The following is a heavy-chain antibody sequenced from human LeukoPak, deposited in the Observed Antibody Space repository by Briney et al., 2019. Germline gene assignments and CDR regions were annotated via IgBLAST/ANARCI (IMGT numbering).Heavy chain of an antibody. Sequence: SETLSLTCTVSGGSISSYYWSWIRQPAGKGLEWIGRIYTSGSTNYNPSLKSRVTTSVDTSKNQFSLKLSSVTAADTAVYYCARDGGGYDFWSGYFPFDYWGQGTLVTVSS. CDR2: IYTSGST. CDR1: GGSISSYY. CDR3: ARDGGGYDFWSGYFPFDY. D-gene: IGHD3-3*01. V-gene: IGHV4-4*07. J-gene: IGHJ4*02.